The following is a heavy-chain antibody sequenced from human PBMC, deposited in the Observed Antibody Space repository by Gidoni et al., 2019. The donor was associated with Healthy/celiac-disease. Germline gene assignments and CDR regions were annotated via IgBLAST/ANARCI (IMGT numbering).Heavy chain of an antibody. CDR3: ARDFMDRLRWFDP. CDR1: GGSVSSGSYY. V-gene: IGHV4-61*01. Sequence: QVQLQESGPGLVKPSETLSLTCTVSGGSVSSGSYYWSWIRQPPGKGLEWIGYIYYSGSTNYNPSLKSRVTISVDTSKNQFSLKLSSVTAADTAVYYCARDFMDRLRWFDPWGQGTLVTVSS. CDR2: IYYSGST. J-gene: IGHJ5*02.